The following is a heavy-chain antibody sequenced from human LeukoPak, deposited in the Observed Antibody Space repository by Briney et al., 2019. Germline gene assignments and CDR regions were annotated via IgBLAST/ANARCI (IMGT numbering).Heavy chain of an antibody. V-gene: IGHV3-11*04. CDR3: ARTPSVAGTNSYFDY. Sequence: GGSLRLSCAASGFTFSDYYMSWIRQAPGKGLEWVSYVSSTSSTIYYADSVKGRFTISRDNSKNTLYLQMNSLRAEDTAVYYCARTPSVAGTNSYFDYWGQGTLVTVSS. J-gene: IGHJ4*02. CDR1: GFTFSDYY. CDR2: VSSTSSTI. D-gene: IGHD6-19*01.